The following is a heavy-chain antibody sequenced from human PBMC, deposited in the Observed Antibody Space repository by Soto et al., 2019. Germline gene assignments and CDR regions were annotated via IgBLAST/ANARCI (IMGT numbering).Heavy chain of an antibody. J-gene: IGHJ3*02. D-gene: IGHD3-22*01. CDR2: ISYDGSNK. Sequence: QVQLVESGGGVVQPGRSLRLSCAASGFTFSSYGMHWVRQAPGKGLEWVAVISYDGSNKYYADSVKGRFTISRDNSKNTLYLQMNSLRAEDTAVYYCTNYDSSGYFSANDAFDIWGQGTMVTVSS. CDR1: GFTFSSYG. V-gene: IGHV3-30*18. CDR3: TNYDSSGYFSANDAFDI.